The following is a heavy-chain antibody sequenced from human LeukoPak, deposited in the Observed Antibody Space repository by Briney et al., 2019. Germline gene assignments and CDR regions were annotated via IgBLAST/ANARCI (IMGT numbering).Heavy chain of an antibody. V-gene: IGHV4-34*01. CDR1: AGTFSGYY. CDR3: ARGSQYCSSTSCSARTPYYFDY. CDR2: LNHSGST. D-gene: IGHD2-2*01. Sequence: SETVSLTCAVYAGTFSGYYWSWLAQAPGKGLMWIGKLNHSGSTNYNPSLKSRVTISVDTSKNQFSLKLSSVTAADTAVYYCARGSQYCSSTSCSARTPYYFDYWGQGTLVTVSS. J-gene: IGHJ4*02.